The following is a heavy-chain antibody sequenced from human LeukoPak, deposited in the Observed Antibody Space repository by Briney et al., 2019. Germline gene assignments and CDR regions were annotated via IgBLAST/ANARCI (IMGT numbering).Heavy chain of an antibody. CDR3: ASGGDIVATEMNY. D-gene: IGHD5-12*01. V-gene: IGHV1-3*01. CDR1: GYTFTRYA. J-gene: IGHJ4*02. CDR2: INAGNGNT. Sequence: ASVTVSCKASGYTFTRYAMHWVRQAPGQRLEWMGWINAGNGNTKYSQKFQGRVTITRDTSASTAYMELSSLRSEDTAVYYCASGGDIVATEMNYWGQGTLVTVSS.